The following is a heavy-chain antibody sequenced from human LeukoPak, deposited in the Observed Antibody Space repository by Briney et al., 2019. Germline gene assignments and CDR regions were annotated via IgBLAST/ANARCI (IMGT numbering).Heavy chain of an antibody. CDR1: GFTFSSYA. CDR2: ISGSGGST. J-gene: IGHJ4*02. CDR3: ARIMTTVTRLDY. D-gene: IGHD4-17*01. V-gene: IGHV3-23*01. Sequence: PGGSLRLSCAASGFTFSSYAMSWVRQAPGKGLEWVSAISGSGGSTYYTDSVKGRFTVSRDNAKNSLYLQMNSLRAEDTAVYYCARIMTTVTRLDYWGPGTLVTISS.